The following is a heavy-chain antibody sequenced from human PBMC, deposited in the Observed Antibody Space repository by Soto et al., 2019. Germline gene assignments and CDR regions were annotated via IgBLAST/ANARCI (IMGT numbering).Heavy chain of an antibody. Sequence: QVQLVQSGAEVKKPGASVKVSCKASGYTFTSYGISWVRQALGQGLEWMGWISAYNGNTNYAQKLQGRVTMTTDTSTSTAYMELRSLRSDDTAVYYCASDSYYYDSSGYGDFFYWGQGTLVTVSS. V-gene: IGHV1-18*04. CDR2: ISAYNGNT. CDR1: GYTFTSYG. CDR3: ASDSYYYDSSGYGDFFY. J-gene: IGHJ4*02. D-gene: IGHD3-22*01.